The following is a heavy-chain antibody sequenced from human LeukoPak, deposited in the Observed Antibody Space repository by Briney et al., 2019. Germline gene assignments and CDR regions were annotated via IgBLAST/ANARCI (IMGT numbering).Heavy chain of an antibody. CDR3: ARGTDMTPISGYYSFVY. CDR1: GGSISSSSYY. V-gene: IGHV4-39*07. D-gene: IGHD5-12*01. J-gene: IGHJ4*02. Sequence: ASETLSLTCTVSGGSISSSSYYWGWIRQPPGKGLEWIGSIYYSGSTYYNPSLKSRVTISVDTSKNQFSLKLSSVTAADTAVYYCARGTDMTPISGYYSFVYWGQGTLVSVSS. CDR2: IYYSGST.